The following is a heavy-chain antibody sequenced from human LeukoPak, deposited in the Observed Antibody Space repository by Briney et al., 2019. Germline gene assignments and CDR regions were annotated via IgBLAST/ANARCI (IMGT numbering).Heavy chain of an antibody. CDR2: INPYNGNR. CDR3: ARFQASEFRGFDH. V-gene: IGHV1-18*01. Sequence: ASVKVSCKTSGYRFITFGINWVRQAPGQGLEWMGWINPYNGNRYYAKKFQNRFNMTTDTSTSTVYLELQTLTSDDTAIYYCARFQASEFRGFDHWGQGTLITVSS. J-gene: IGHJ4*02. D-gene: IGHD3-10*01. CDR1: GYRFITFG.